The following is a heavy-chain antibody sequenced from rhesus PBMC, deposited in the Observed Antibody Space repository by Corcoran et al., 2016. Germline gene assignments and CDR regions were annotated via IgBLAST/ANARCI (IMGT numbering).Heavy chain of an antibody. Sequence: EVQLVESGGGLVQPGGSLRLSCAASGFPFSGYKMHWVRQAPGKGLESFSVIGGDSNYTNYADAVKGRCTISRDNAKNSLSLQMNSLRAEDTAVYYCARHRRYYGLDSWGQGVVVTVSS. CDR3: ARHRRYYGLDS. J-gene: IGHJ6*01. CDR1: GFPFSGYK. CDR2: IGGDSNYT. V-gene: IGHV3-115*02.